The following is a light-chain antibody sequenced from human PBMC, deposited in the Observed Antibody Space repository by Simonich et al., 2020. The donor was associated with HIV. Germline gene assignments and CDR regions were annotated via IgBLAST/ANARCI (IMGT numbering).Light chain of an antibody. Sequence: QSVLTQPPSVSGAPGQRVTISCTGSSSNIGAGYDVHWYQQLPGTAPKLLIYGNTNRPSGVPDRFSGSQSGTSASLAITGLQAEDEADYYCQSYDSSVSGSVVFGGGTKLTV. CDR3: QSYDSSVSGSVV. CDR2: GNT. J-gene: IGLJ2*01. V-gene: IGLV1-40*01. CDR1: SSNIGAGYD.